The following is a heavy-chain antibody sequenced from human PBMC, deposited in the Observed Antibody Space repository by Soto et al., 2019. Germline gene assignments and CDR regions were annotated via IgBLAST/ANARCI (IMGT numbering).Heavy chain of an antibody. D-gene: IGHD5-12*01. CDR3: ARSDLSGYDLALVYYYGLDV. V-gene: IGHV1-2*02. J-gene: IGHJ6*02. CDR1: GYIFTGYY. CDR2: INPNSGGT. Sequence: ASVNVSCKASGYIFTGYYIHWVRQAPGQGLEWVGWINPNSGGTNYAQKFQGRVTMTRDTSISTAYMELSRLTSDDTAVFYCARSDLSGYDLALVYYYGLDVWGQGTTVTVSS.